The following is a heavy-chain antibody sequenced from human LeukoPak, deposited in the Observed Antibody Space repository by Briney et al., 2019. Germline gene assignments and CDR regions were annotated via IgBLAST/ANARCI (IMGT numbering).Heavy chain of an antibody. Sequence: SVKVSCKASGFTFTSPAMQWVRQARGQRLEWIGWIVVGSGNTNYAQKFQERVTITRDMSTSTAYMELSSLRSEDTAVYYCARDRGEDTAIVDYWGQGTLVTVSS. J-gene: IGHJ4*02. D-gene: IGHD5-18*01. V-gene: IGHV1-58*02. CDR3: ARDRGEDTAIVDY. CDR2: IVVGSGNT. CDR1: GFTFTSPA.